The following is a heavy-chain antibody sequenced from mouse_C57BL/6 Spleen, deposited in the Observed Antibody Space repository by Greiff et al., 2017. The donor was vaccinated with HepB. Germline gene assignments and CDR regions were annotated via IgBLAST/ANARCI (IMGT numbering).Heavy chain of an antibody. J-gene: IGHJ2*01. CDR3: ARDDSSYYFDY. Sequence: VQLQGSGPGLVAPSQSLSITCTVSGFALPSYAISWVGQPPGKGLEGLGVIWTGGGTNYNSALKSKLSISKYNSKSQVFLKMNSLQTDDTAWYYCARDDSSYYFDYWGQGTTLAVAS. CDR2: IWTGGGT. D-gene: IGHD1-1*01. CDR1: GFALPSYA. V-gene: IGHV2-9-1*01.